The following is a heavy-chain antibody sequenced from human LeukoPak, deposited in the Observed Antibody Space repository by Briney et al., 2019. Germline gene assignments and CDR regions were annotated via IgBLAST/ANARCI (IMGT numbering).Heavy chain of an antibody. CDR2: IYYSGST. CDR3: ARDGYSYGPISPYYFDY. Sequence: PSETLSLTCTVSGGSISSYYWSWIRQPPGKGLEWIGYIYYSGSTNYNPSLKSRVTISVDTSKNQFSLKLSSVTAADTAVYYCARDGYSYGPISPYYFDYWGQGTLVTVSS. CDR1: GGSISSYY. J-gene: IGHJ4*02. V-gene: IGHV4-59*01. D-gene: IGHD5-18*01.